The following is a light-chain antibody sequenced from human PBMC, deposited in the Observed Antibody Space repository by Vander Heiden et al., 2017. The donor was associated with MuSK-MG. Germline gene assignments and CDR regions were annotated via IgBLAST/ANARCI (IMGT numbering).Light chain of an antibody. CDR1: SSNIEINA. V-gene: IGLV1-36*01. Sequence: QSMLTQPPSVSGAPRQRVTISCSGGSSNIEINAVDCYQQVPGKAPKLLIYYNDQLASGVSDRFSGSKSGTSASLAISGLQSEDEADYYCAAWDDGLNGVVFGGGTKLTVL. CDR3: AAWDDGLNGVV. J-gene: IGLJ2*01. CDR2: YND.